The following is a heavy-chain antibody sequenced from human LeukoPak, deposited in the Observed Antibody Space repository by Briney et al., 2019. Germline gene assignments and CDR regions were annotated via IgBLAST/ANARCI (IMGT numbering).Heavy chain of an antibody. CDR3: AREGLELQTLSWFDP. CDR2: ISYDGNNK. CDR1: GFTFSSYG. D-gene: IGHD1-7*01. Sequence: GGSLRLSCAASGFTFSSYGMHWVRQAPGKGLEWVAVISYDGNNKYYADSVKGRFTISRDNSKNTLYLQMNSLRAEDTAVYYCAREGLELQTLSWFDPWGQGTLVTVSS. J-gene: IGHJ5*02. V-gene: IGHV3-30*19.